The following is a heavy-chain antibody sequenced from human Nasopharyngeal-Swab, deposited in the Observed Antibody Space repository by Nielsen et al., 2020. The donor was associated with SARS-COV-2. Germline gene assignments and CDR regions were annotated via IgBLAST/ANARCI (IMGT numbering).Heavy chain of an antibody. V-gene: IGHV4-30-4*01. Sequence: WICQPPGKGLEWIGYIYYSGSTYYNPSLKSRVTISVDTSKNQFSLKLSSVTAADTAAYYCARAEVPAALDYWGQGTLVTVSS. J-gene: IGHJ4*02. CDR2: IYYSGST. CDR3: ARAEVPAALDY. D-gene: IGHD2-2*01.